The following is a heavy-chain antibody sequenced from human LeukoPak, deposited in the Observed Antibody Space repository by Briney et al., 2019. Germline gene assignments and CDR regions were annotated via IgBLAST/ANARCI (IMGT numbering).Heavy chain of an antibody. CDR2: MNPNSGNT. D-gene: IGHD1-26*01. CDR3: ATIYSGSYAY. CDR1: GYTFTSYD. J-gene: IGHJ4*02. Sequence: ASVTVSCKASGYTFTSYDINWVRQAPGPGIEWMGWMNPNSGNTGYAQKFQGRVTMTRNTSISTAYMELSSLRSEDTAVYYCATIYSGSYAYWGQGTLVTVSS. V-gene: IGHV1-8*01.